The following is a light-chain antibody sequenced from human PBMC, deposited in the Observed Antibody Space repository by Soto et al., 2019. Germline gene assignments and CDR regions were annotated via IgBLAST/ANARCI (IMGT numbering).Light chain of an antibody. Sequence: QSVLTQPPSASGTPGQRVSISCSGSSSNIGSNAVHWYQQFPGTAPRLLIHRDSQRPSGVPDRFSGSKSGTSASLVISGLQSEDEADYYCAAWNDSPYLWVFGGGTKLTVL. CDR2: RDS. J-gene: IGLJ3*02. CDR3: AAWNDSPYLWV. CDR1: SSNIGSNA. V-gene: IGLV1-44*01.